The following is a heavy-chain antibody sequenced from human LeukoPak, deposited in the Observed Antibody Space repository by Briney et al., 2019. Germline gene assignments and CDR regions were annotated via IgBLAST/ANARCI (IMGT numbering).Heavy chain of an antibody. D-gene: IGHD6-6*01. CDR1: GFTFDDYG. J-gene: IGHJ5*02. Sequence: PGGSLRLSCAASGFTFDDYGMSWVRHAPGKGLEWVSGINWNGGSTGYADSVKGRFTISRDNAKNSLYLQMNSLRAEDTALYHCARGSRSTWFDPWGQGTLVTVSS. V-gene: IGHV3-20*01. CDR2: INWNGGST. CDR3: ARGSRSTWFDP.